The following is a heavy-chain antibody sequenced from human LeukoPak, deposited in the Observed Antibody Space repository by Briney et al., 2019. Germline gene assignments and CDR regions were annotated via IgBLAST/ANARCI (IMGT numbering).Heavy chain of an antibody. D-gene: IGHD1-26*01. CDR3: VQASGSKYGPATSDY. CDR1: DYTFSSYG. CDR2: SSVYDGNT. Sequence: ASVNVSCKASDYTFSSYGITWLRQAPGQGLEGVGWSSVYDGNTKYAEQFQGRVTMTTDTSTSTAYMDLRSLRSDDTAVYYCVQASGSKYGPATSDYWGQGTLVIVSS. V-gene: IGHV1-18*01. J-gene: IGHJ4*02.